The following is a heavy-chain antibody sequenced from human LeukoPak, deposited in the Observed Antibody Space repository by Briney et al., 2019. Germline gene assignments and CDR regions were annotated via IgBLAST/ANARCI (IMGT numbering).Heavy chain of an antibody. CDR2: IYHSGST. J-gene: IGHJ6*03. Sequence: SETLSLTCTVSGYSISSGYYWGWIRQPPGKGLEWIGSIYHSGSTYYNPSLKSRVTISVDTSKNQFSLKLSSVTAADTAVYYCARGGAGYDILTGKLLDYMDVWGKGTTVTVSS. V-gene: IGHV4-38-2*02. D-gene: IGHD3-9*01. CDR1: GYSISSGYY. CDR3: ARGGAGYDILTGKLLDYMDV.